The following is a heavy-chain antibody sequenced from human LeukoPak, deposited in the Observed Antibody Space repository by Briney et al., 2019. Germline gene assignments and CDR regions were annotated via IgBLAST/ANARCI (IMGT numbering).Heavy chain of an antibody. CDR3: ARDVVSSTSFRASDI. CDR1: GFTFRSYA. Sequence: PGGSLRLSCAASGFTFRSYAMHWVRQAPGKGLEWVAVIAYDGSNKYYADSVKGRSTISRDNSKNTLYLQMNSLRAEDTAVYYCARDVVSSTSFRASDIWGQGTVVTVS. D-gene: IGHD2-2*01. CDR2: IAYDGSNK. V-gene: IGHV3-30*04. J-gene: IGHJ3*02.